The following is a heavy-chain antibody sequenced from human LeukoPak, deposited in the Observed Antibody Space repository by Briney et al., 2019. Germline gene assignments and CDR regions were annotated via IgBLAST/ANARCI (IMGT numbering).Heavy chain of an antibody. Sequence: SETLSLTCAVYGGSFSGYYWSWIRQPPGKGLEWIGEINHSGSTNYNPSLKSRVTISVDTSKNQFSLKLSSVTAADTAVYYCARANEGPYYDFWSAQRVHGWFDPWGQGTLVTVSS. CDR2: INHSGST. J-gene: IGHJ5*02. D-gene: IGHD3-3*01. V-gene: IGHV4-34*01. CDR3: ARANEGPYYDFWSAQRVHGWFDP. CDR1: GGSFSGYY.